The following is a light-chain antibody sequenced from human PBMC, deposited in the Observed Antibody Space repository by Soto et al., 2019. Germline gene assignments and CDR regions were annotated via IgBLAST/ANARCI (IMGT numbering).Light chain of an antibody. Sequence: QTVVAQPPSASGTPGQTVTISCSGGSSNIKTNGVSWYQQVPGAAPKLLIYSNSQRPSGAPDRFSGSKSGTSASLAISGLQSEDEATYHCSTWDDSLNGLIFGGGTQLTV. CDR2: SNS. J-gene: IGLJ2*01. CDR1: SSNIKTNG. V-gene: IGLV1-44*01. CDR3: STWDDSLNGLI.